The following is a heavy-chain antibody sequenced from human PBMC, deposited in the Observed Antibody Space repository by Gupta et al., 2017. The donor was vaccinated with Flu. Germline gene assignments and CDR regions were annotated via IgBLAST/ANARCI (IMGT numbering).Heavy chain of an antibody. CDR3: ARGKLGAQLYGMDV. CDR2: ISSSSSYI. Sequence: EVQLVESGGGLVKPGGSLRLSCAASGFTFSSYSMNWVRQAPGKGLEWVSSISSSSSYIYYADSVKGRFTISRDNAKNSLYLQMNSLRAEDTAVYYCARGKLGAQLYGMDVWGQGTTVTVSS. CDR1: GFTFSSYS. J-gene: IGHJ6*02. V-gene: IGHV3-21*01. D-gene: IGHD1-26*01.